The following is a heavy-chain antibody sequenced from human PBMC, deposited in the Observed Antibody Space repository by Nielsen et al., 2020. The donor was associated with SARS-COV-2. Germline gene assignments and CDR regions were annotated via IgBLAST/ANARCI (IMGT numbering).Heavy chain of an antibody. CDR3: ARDGVVVTAIDY. Sequence: GESLKIYCAASGFTFSSYAMHWVRQAPGKGLEWVAVISYDGSNKYYADSVKGRFTISRDNSKNTLYLQMNSLRAEDTAVYYCARDGVVVTAIDYWGQGTLVTVSS. D-gene: IGHD2-21*02. CDR1: GFTFSSYA. CDR2: ISYDGSNK. V-gene: IGHV3-30-3*01. J-gene: IGHJ4*02.